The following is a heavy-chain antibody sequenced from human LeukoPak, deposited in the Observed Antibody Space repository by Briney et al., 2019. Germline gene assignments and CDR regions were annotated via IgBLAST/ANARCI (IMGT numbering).Heavy chain of an antibody. CDR2: IYYSGST. J-gene: IGHJ4*02. Sequence: SETLSLTCTVSGGSISSYYWSWIRQPPGKGLEWIGYIYYSGSTNYNPSLKSRVTISVDTSKIQFSLKLSSVTAADTAVYYCARAVGGYKSLNSWYFDYWGQGTLVTVSS. CDR3: ARAVGGYKSLNSWYFDY. D-gene: IGHD5-24*01. V-gene: IGHV4-59*01. CDR1: GGSISSYY.